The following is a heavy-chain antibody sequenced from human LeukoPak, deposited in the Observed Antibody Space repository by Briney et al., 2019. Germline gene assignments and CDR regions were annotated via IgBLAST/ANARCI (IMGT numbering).Heavy chain of an antibody. J-gene: IGHJ4*02. D-gene: IGHD5-24*01. CDR1: GFTFSDYY. V-gene: IGHV3-11*06. CDR2: ISSSSSYT. Sequence: PGGSLRLSCAASGFTFSDYYMSWIRQAPGKGLEWVSYISSSSSYTNYAGSVKGRFTISRDNAKNSLYLQMNSLRAEDTAVYYCARVRSHGSYYFDYWGQGTLVTVSS. CDR3: ARVRSHGSYYFDY.